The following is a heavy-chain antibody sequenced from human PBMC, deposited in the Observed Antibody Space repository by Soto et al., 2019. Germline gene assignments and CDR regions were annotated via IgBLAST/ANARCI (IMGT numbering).Heavy chain of an antibody. CDR3: ARGPRILRFLGVYYYGMDV. CDR1: GYTFTSYD. V-gene: IGHV1-8*01. D-gene: IGHD3-3*01. CDR2: MNPNSGNT. J-gene: IGHJ6*02. Sequence: QVQLVQSGAEVKKPGASVKVSCKASGYTFTSYDSNWVRQATGQGLEWMGWMNPNSGNTGYAQKFQGRVTMTRNTSISTAYMELSSLRSEDTAVYYCARGPRILRFLGVYYYGMDVWGQGTTVTVSS.